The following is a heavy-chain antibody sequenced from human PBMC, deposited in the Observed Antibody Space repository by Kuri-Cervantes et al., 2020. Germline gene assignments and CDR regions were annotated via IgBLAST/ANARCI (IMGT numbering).Heavy chain of an antibody. Sequence: SVKVSCKASGGTFSNYAINWVRQAPGQGLEWMGGIIATLGTTIYPQKFQGRVTITADESTSTAYMELSSLRSEDTAVYYCAAGIMYCSSTSCYEYYGMDVWGQGTTVTVSS. CDR3: AAGIMYCSSTSCYEYYGMDV. J-gene: IGHJ6*02. V-gene: IGHV1-69*13. CDR2: IIATLGTT. CDR1: GGTFSNYA. D-gene: IGHD2-2*01.